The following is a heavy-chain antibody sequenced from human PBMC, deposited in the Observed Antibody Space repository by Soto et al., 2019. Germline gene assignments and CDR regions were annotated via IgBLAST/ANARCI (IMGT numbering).Heavy chain of an antibody. CDR2: ISGSGGST. CDR1: GFTFSSYA. V-gene: IGHV3-23*01. Sequence: GGSLRLSCAASGFTFSSYAMSWVRQAPGKGLEWVSAISGSGGSTYYADSVKGRFTISRDNSKNTLYLQMNSLRAENTAVYYCAKEGVVVVAATPYWYFDLWGRGTLVTVSS. J-gene: IGHJ2*01. D-gene: IGHD2-15*01. CDR3: AKEGVVVVAATPYWYFDL.